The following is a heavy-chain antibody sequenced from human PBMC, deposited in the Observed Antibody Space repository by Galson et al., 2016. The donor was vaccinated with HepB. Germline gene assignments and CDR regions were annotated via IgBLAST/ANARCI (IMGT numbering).Heavy chain of an antibody. CDR3: ARRGGAGRAFDY. CDR2: IYPGDSDT. D-gene: IGHD3-10*01. V-gene: IGHV5-51*01. CDR1: GYSFSSYW. J-gene: IGHJ4*02. Sequence: QSGAEVKKPGESLKISCKGSGYSFSSYWIGWVRQMPGKGLEWMGSIYPGDSDTRYSPSFQGQVTMSADKSLSTAYLQWSSLQASDSALYFCARRGGAGRAFDYWGQGSLVTVSS.